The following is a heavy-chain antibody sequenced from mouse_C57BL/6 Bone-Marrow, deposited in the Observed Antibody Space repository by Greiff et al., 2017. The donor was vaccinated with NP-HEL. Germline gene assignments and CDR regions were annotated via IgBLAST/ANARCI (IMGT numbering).Heavy chain of an antibody. CDR2: IWGDGST. J-gene: IGHJ2*01. Sequence: VMLVESGPGLVAPSQSLSITCTVSGFSLTSYGVSWVRQPPGKGLEWLGVIWGDGSTNNHSALLSSLSISKDTSKSQVFLKMNGQQTDDTAAYYCAEAPRCFDYWDQGTTPTVSS. CDR1: GFSLTSYG. V-gene: IGHV2-3*01. CDR3: AEAPRCFDY.